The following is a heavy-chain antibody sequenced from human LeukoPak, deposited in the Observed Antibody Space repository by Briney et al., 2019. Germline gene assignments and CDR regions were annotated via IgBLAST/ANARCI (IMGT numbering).Heavy chain of an antibody. CDR1: RFTFSSYG. CDR3: ARDPLAVGATQLDY. D-gene: IGHD1-26*01. CDR2: IWYDGSNK. V-gene: IGHV3-33*01. Sequence: GGSLRLSCTASRFTFSSYGMHWVRQAPGKGLEWVAVIWYDGSNKYYADSVKGRFTISRDNSKNTLYLQMNSLRAEDTAVYYCARDPLAVGATQLDYWGQGTLVTVSS. J-gene: IGHJ4*02.